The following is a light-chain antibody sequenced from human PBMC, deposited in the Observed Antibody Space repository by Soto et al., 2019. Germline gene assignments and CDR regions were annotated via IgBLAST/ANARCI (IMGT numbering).Light chain of an antibody. CDR3: QQYYVPPKP. Sequence: DIMMTQSPEAEASALRERSTIRCNAIYRVLSISNNKNYLAWYQQKPGHPPKLLFYWASTRESGVPERFSGSGSGTDFTLTISCLHPEDVAVYYCQQYYVPPKPFGHG. V-gene: IGKV4-1*01. CDR2: WAS. J-gene: IGKJ1*01. CDR1: YRVLSISNNKNY.